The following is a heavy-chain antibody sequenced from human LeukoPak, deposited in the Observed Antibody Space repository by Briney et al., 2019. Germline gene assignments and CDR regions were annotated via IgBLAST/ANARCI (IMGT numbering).Heavy chain of an antibody. V-gene: IGHV3-23*01. D-gene: IGHD4-17*01. Sequence: GGSLRLSCAASGFSFNNYAMTWVRQAPGKGLQWVSAISGGGGFTFYADSVKGRFTISRDNSKNTLYLQMNSLRAEDTAIYYCARSPLPDYGDRTYFYYGMDVWGQGTTVTVSS. J-gene: IGHJ6*02. CDR2: ISGGGGFT. CDR1: GFSFNNYA. CDR3: ARSPLPDYGDRTYFYYGMDV.